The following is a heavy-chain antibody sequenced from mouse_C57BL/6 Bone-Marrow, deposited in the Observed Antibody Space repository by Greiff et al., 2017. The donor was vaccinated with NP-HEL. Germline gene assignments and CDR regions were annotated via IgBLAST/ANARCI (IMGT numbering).Heavy chain of an antibody. CDR2: INPYNGGT. CDR3: ARNLKDYDYDYGPWFAY. Sequence: EVQLQQSGPVLVKPGASVKMSCKASGYTFTDYYMNWVKQSHGKSLEWIGVINPYNGGTSYNQKFKGKATLTVDKSSSTAYMELNSLTSEDSAVYYCARNLKDYDYDYGPWFAYWGQGTLVTVSA. V-gene: IGHV1-19*01. CDR1: GYTFTDYY. J-gene: IGHJ3*01. D-gene: IGHD2-4*01.